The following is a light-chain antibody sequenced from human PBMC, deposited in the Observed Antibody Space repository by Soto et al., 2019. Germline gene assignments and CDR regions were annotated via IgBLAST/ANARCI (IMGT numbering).Light chain of an antibody. CDR3: QQHGDWPLA. CDR2: AAS. V-gene: IGKV3-11*01. CDR1: RSVGNN. J-gene: IGKJ4*01. Sequence: EIVLTQSPATLSLSPGERATLSCRASRSVGNNLAWYQKKPGQAPGLLIYAASTRATGIPARFSGSGSGTDFTLAMISLEPEDFAVYDCQQHGDWPLAFGGGTKVEIK.